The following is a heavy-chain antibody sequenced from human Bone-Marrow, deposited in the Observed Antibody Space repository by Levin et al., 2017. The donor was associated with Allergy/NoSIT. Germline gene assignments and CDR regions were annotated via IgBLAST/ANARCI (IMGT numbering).Heavy chain of an antibody. CDR1: GFTFSIYA. CDR3: TRDGRIAVASTTWFDP. J-gene: IGHJ5*02. Sequence: PGGSLRLSCAASGFTFSIYAMSWVRQAPGKGLECVSTINKDAVTTYYPDSVKGRFTISRDNAKNTVYLEIKSLRVEDTGVYYCTRDGRIAVASTTWFDPWGQGTLVTVSS. CDR2: INKDAVTT. D-gene: IGHD6-19*01. V-gene: IGHV3-23*01.